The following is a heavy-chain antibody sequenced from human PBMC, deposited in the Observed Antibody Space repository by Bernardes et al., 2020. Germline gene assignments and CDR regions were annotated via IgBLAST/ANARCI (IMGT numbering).Heavy chain of an antibody. V-gene: IGHV3-30*04. CDR1: GFTFGDYS. D-gene: IGHD3-10*01. CDR3: AREITDKLDLDY. J-gene: IGHJ4*02. Sequence: GGSLRLSCAASGFTFGDYSIHWVRQTPGMGLEWVAVISYDGSQKYYGDSVRGRFTISRDNSKNTVYLEMNSLRPEDTAVFYCAREITDKLDLDYWGQGTLVTVSS. CDR2: ISYDGSQK.